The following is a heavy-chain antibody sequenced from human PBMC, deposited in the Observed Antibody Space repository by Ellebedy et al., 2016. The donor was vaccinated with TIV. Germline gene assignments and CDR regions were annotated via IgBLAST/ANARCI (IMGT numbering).Heavy chain of an antibody. Sequence: AASVTVSCKASGGTFSNYGITWLRQAPGQGLEWMGIINPSGGSTRYAQKFQGRVTMTWDTSTSTVYMELSSLRSDDTGVYYCARASWIEVPMFDYWGQGTLVTVSS. CDR1: GGTFSNYG. V-gene: IGHV1-46*01. D-gene: IGHD5-12*01. CDR2: INPSGGST. J-gene: IGHJ4*02. CDR3: ARASWIEVPMFDY.